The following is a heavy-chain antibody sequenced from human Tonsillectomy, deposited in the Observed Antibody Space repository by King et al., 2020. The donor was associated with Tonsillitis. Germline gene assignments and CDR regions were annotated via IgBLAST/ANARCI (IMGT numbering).Heavy chain of an antibody. Sequence: QLVQSGGGVVQPGRSLRLSCAASGFTFSSYGMHWVRQAPGKGLEWVAVIWDDGMNKYYADSVKGRFTISRDNSKNTLYLQMNSLRAEDTAVYYCARDRGTAMVIDYFDYWGQGTLVTVSS. CDR3: ARDRGTAMVIDYFDY. J-gene: IGHJ4*02. CDR2: IWDDGMNK. CDR1: GFTFSSYG. V-gene: IGHV3-33*08. D-gene: IGHD5-18*01.